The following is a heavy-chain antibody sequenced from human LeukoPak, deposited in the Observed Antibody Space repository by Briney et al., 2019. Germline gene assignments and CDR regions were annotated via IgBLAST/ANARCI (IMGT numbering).Heavy chain of an antibody. D-gene: IGHD5-12*01. J-gene: IGHJ5*02. Sequence: ASVKVSCKASGYTFTSYGISWVRQAPGQGLEWMGWISAYNGNTNYAQKLQGRVTMTTDTSTSTAYMELRSLRSDDTAVYYCARVPEWLRLYNWFDPWGQGTLVTVSS. CDR1: GYTFTSYG. V-gene: IGHV1-18*01. CDR3: ARVPEWLRLYNWFDP. CDR2: ISAYNGNT.